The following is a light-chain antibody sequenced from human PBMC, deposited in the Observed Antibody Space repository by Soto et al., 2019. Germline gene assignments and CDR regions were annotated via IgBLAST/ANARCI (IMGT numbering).Light chain of an antibody. Sequence: QSALTQPPSVSGSPGQSVIISCTGTSSDVGSYNRVSWYQQPPGTAPKVMIYEVSNRPSGVPDRFSGSKSGNTASLTISGLQPEDEADYYCYSSTSSNPYVFGTGTKLTVL. CDR1: SSDVGSYNR. V-gene: IGLV2-18*02. CDR2: EVS. J-gene: IGLJ1*01. CDR3: YSSTSSNPYV.